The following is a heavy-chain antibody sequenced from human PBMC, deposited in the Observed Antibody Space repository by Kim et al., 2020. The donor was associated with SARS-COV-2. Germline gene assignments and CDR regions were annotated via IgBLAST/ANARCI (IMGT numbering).Heavy chain of an antibody. CDR2: INSDGSST. CDR3: ASLSGYSYGYFGMDV. V-gene: IGHV3-74*01. J-gene: IGHJ6*02. CDR1: GFTFSSYW. D-gene: IGHD5-18*01. Sequence: GGSLRLSCAASGFTFSSYWMHWVRQAPGKGLVWVSRINSDGSSTSYADSVKGRFTISRDNAKNTLYLQMNSLRAEDTAVYYCASLSGYSYGYFGMDVWGQGTTVTVSS.